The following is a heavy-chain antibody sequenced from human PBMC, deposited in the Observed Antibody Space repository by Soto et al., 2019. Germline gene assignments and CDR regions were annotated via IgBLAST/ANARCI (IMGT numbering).Heavy chain of an antibody. J-gene: IGHJ4*02. Sequence: GAPVKVSCKASGYTFTSYDINWVRQATGQGLEWMGWMNPNSGNTGYAQKFQGRVTMTRNTSIRTAYLELSSLRSEDTAVYYCARKIPGTGGFDYWGQGILVTVSS. CDR3: ARKIPGTGGFDY. D-gene: IGHD2-8*02. V-gene: IGHV1-8*01. CDR2: MNPNSGNT. CDR1: GYTFTSYD.